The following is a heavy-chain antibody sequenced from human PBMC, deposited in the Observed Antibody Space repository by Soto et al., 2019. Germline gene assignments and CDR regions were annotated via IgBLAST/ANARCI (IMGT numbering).Heavy chain of an antibody. D-gene: IGHD5-12*01. CDR3: ARHSGYDYVFDY. CDR2: INPNNGDT. J-gene: IGHJ4*02. Sequence: QVQLVQSGAEVKKPGASVKVSCKASGYTFTGYYIHWVRQAPGQGLEWMGWINPNNGDTNYARKLQGRVTMTRETSTSTAYMEMSSLTFDDTAVYYCARHSGYDYVFDYWGQGTLVTVSS. V-gene: IGHV1-2*02. CDR1: GYTFTGYY.